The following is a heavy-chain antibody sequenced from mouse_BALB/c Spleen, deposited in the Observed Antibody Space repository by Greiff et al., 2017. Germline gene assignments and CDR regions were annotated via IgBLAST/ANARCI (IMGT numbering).Heavy chain of an antibody. D-gene: IGHD2-14*01. CDR1: GYTFTDYE. CDR3: TRSRYASAYFDY. J-gene: IGHJ2*01. V-gene: IGHV1-15*01. CDR2: IDPETGGT. Sequence: QVQLQQSGAELVRPGASVTLSCKASGYTFTDYEMHWVKQTPVHGLEWIGAIDPETGGTAYNQKFKGKATLTADKSSSTAYMELRSLTSEDSAVYYCTRSRYASAYFDYWGQGTTLTVSS.